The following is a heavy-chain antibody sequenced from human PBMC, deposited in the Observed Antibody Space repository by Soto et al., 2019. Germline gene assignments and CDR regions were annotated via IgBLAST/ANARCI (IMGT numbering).Heavy chain of an antibody. D-gene: IGHD6-19*01. CDR2: IFYNGNT. V-gene: IGHV4-59*01. CDR3: ARCAESIGWYATCYFDY. J-gene: IGHJ4*02. CDR1: GGSISSYY. Sequence: QVQLQESGPGLVKPSETLSLTCTVSGGSISSYYWSWIRQPPGKGLEWLGYIFYNGNTNYNPSLKSRVTIPVDTSNNQFSLSLSSVTAADTAVYYCARCAESIGWYATCYFDYWGQGTLVTVSS.